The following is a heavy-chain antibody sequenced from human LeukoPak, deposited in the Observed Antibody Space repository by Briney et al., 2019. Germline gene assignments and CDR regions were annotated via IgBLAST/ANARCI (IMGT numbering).Heavy chain of an antibody. Sequence: GGSLRLSCAASGFTFSTYNMNWVRQAPGRGLEWVSVIAGNSVTIRYADSVKGRFTISRDNSKNTVFLQMDSLKVEDTALYYCTKDLRPDGRYDFDSWGEGALVTVSS. CDR2: IAGNSVTI. J-gene: IGHJ4*02. D-gene: IGHD5-12*01. CDR1: GFTFSTYN. V-gene: IGHV3-23*01. CDR3: TKDLRPDGRYDFDS.